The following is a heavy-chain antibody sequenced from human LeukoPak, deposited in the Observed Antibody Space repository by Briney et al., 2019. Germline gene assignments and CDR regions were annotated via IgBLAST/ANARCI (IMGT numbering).Heavy chain of an antibody. CDR3: ANVLGYCSSTSCYTY. V-gene: IGHV3-23*01. Sequence: SGGSLRLSCAASGFTFSSYAMSWVRQARGKGLEWFSAISGSGGSTYYADSVKGRFTISRDNSKNTLYLQMNSLRAEDTAVYYCANVLGYCSSTSCYTYWGQGTLVTVSS. CDR2: ISGSGGST. J-gene: IGHJ4*02. D-gene: IGHD2-2*02. CDR1: GFTFSSYA.